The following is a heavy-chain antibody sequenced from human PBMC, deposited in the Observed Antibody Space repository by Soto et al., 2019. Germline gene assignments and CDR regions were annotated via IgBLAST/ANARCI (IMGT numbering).Heavy chain of an antibody. CDR3: ARDAPRLQYRRGCYYGMDV. V-gene: IGHV1-18*01. J-gene: IGHJ6*02. D-gene: IGHD4-4*01. CDR2: ISAYNGNT. CDR1: GYTFTSYG. Sequence: GASVKVSCKASGYTFTSYGISWVRQAPGQGLEWMGWISAYNGNTNYAQKLQGRVTMTTDTSTSTAYMELRSLRSDDTAVYYCARDAPRLQYRRGCYYGMDVWGQGTTVTVSS.